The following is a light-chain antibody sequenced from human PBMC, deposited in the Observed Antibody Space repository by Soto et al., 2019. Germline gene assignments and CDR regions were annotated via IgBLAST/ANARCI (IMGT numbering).Light chain of an antibody. Sequence: QAVVTQAPSVSGTPGQRVTISCSGSSSNIESNWVYWYQQLPGTAPKLLIYNNNQRPSGVPDRFSGYKSGTSASLAITGLRSDDEDDYYCATWDDDLYTPIIGGGTKLTVL. CDR1: SSNIESNW. CDR3: ATWDDDLYTPI. V-gene: IGLV1-47*02. J-gene: IGLJ2*01. CDR2: NNN.